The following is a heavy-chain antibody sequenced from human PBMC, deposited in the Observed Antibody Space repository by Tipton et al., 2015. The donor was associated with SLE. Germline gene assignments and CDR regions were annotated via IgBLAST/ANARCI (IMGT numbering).Heavy chain of an antibody. J-gene: IGHJ3*02. CDR2: IYYSGST. CDR3: ARLVNYYDRGAFDI. Sequence: TLSFTCTVSGGSISSSSYYWGWIRQPPGKGLEWIGSIYYSGSTYYNPSLKSRVTISVDTSKNQFSLKLSSVTAADTAVYYCARLVNYYDRGAFDIWGQGTMVTVSS. CDR1: GGSISSSSYY. V-gene: IGHV4-39*07. D-gene: IGHD3-22*01.